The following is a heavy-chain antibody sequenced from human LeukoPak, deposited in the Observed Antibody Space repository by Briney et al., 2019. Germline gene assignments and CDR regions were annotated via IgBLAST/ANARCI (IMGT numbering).Heavy chain of an antibody. Sequence: SETLSLTCTVSGGSISSYYWSWIRQPPGKGLEWIGYIYYRDTPNYNPSLKSRVIISVDTSKNQFSLKLSSVTAADTAVYYCARHLTYGPGGMDVRGQGTTVTVSS. D-gene: IGHD3-10*01. J-gene: IGHJ6*02. CDR3: ARHLTYGPGGMDV. V-gene: IGHV4-59*08. CDR2: IYYRDTP. CDR1: GGSISSYY.